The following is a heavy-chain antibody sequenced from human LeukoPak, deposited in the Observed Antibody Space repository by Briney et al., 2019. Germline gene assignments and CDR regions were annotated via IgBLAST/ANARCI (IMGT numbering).Heavy chain of an antibody. CDR2: ISSSSSTI. D-gene: IGHD2-2*01. CDR1: GFTFSSYS. Sequence: GGSLRLSCAASGFTFSSYSMNWVRQAPGKGLEWVSYISSSSSTIYYADSVRGRFTISRDNAKNSLYLQMNSLRAEDTAMYYCASIVVVPAARSHFDYWGQGTLVTVSS. V-gene: IGHV3-48*04. J-gene: IGHJ4*02. CDR3: ASIVVVPAARSHFDY.